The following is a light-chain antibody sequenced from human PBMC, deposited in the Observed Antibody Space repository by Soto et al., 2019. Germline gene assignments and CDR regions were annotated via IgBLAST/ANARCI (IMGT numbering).Light chain of an antibody. Sequence: EIVLTQSAGTLSLSPGEIATPSCRASQSVSSSYLAWYQQKPGQAPRLLIYGASSRATGMPDRFSGSGSGTDFALTISRLEPEDFAVYYCQQYGSSPLLTFGGGTKVEIK. CDR2: GAS. V-gene: IGKV3-20*01. CDR1: QSVSSSY. J-gene: IGKJ4*01. CDR3: QQYGSSPLLT.